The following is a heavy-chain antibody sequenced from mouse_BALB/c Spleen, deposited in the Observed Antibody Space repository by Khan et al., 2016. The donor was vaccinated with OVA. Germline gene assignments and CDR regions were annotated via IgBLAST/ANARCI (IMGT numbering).Heavy chain of an antibody. J-gene: IGHJ3*01. CDR1: GFSLTNYG. CDR3: ARNYDYDEGLTY. Sequence: QVQLQQSGPGLVQPSQTLSITCTVSGFSLTNYGVHWVRQSPGKGLEWLGLILSGGSTAYNAAFISRLSIINDNSTSHVFFKMISLQANDTDIYYGARNYDYDEGLTYWGQGTMVTVSA. CDR2: ILSGGST. V-gene: IGHV2-2*02. D-gene: IGHD2-4*01.